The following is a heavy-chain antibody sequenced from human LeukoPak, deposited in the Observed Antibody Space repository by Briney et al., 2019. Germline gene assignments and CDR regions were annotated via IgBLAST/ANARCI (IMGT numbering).Heavy chain of an antibody. Sequence: SVKVSCKASGGTFSSYAISWGRQAPGQGLEWMGGIIPIFGTANYAQKFQGRVTITADESTSTAYMELSSLRSEDTAVYYCARDKGEYYYDSSGYRDAFDIWGQGTMVTVSS. D-gene: IGHD3-22*01. CDR2: IIPIFGTA. V-gene: IGHV1-69*01. J-gene: IGHJ3*02. CDR3: ARDKGEYYYDSSGYRDAFDI. CDR1: GGTFSSYA.